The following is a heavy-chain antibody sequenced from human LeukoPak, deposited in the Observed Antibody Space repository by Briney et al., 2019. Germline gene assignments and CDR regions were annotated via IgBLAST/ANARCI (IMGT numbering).Heavy chain of an antibody. J-gene: IGHJ4*02. CDR3: AGPYTSCRSLGLRY. CDR2: TSYDGGNK. D-gene: IGHD3-16*01. V-gene: IGHV3-30*09. Sequence: GGSLRLSCATSGFTFSSYTMHWVRQAPGKGLEWVAVTSYDGGNKYYADSVKGRFAISRYNSNNTLYLQMNNLRTEDTAVYYCAGPYTSCRSLGLRYWGQGTLVTVSS. CDR1: GFTFSSYT.